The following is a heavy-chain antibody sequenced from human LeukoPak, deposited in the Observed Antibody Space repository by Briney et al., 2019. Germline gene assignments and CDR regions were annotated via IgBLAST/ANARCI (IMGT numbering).Heavy chain of an antibody. CDR2: IYSGGST. J-gene: IGHJ4*02. CDR1: GFTVSSNY. D-gene: IGHD1-26*01. CDR3: ARGGSGSYLDY. Sequence: GGSLRLSCAASGFTVSSNYMSWVRQAPGKGLEWVSVIYSGGSTYYADSVKGRFTISRDNTKNTLYLQMNSLRAEDTAVYYCARGGSGSYLDYWGQGTLVTVSS. V-gene: IGHV3-53*01.